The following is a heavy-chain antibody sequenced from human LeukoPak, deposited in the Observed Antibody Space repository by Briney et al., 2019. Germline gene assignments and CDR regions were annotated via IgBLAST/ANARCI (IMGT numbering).Heavy chain of an antibody. Sequence: PSETLSLTCTVSGGSISSSSYYWGWIRQPPGKGLEWIGSIYYSGSTYYNPSLKSRVTISVDTSKNQFSLKLSSVTAADTAVYYCASSYSSGYYHSPNFDYWGQGTLVTVSS. V-gene: IGHV4-39*01. D-gene: IGHD3-22*01. CDR1: GGSISSSSYY. CDR2: IYYSGST. CDR3: ASSYSSGYYHSPNFDY. J-gene: IGHJ4*02.